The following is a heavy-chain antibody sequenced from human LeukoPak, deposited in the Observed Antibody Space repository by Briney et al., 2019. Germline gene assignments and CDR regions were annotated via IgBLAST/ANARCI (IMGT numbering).Heavy chain of an antibody. Sequence: ASVKVSCKASGYTFTGYYIHWVRQAPGQGLEWMGNINPNNGGTNYAQKFQGRVTMTRDTSINTAYMELNSLRSDDTAIYYCARDHLAAAGSGGWGQGTLVTVSS. D-gene: IGHD6-13*01. CDR3: ARDHLAAAGSGG. J-gene: IGHJ4*02. V-gene: IGHV1-2*02. CDR1: GYTFTGYY. CDR2: INPNNGGT.